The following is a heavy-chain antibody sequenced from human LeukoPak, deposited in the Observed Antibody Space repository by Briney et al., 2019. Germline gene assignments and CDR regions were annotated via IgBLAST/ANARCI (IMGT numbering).Heavy chain of an antibody. V-gene: IGHV4-4*02. CDR2: IYHSGTT. D-gene: IGHD3-22*01. CDR1: GGSISSNNW. Sequence: SETLSLTCDVSGGSISSNNWWSWVRQPPGKGLEWIGEIYHSGTTNYNPSLKSRVTISVDKSKNQFSLKLTSVTAADTAVYYCASVGVSYYYYYMDVWGKGTTVTVSS. CDR3: ASVGVSYYYYYMDV. J-gene: IGHJ6*03.